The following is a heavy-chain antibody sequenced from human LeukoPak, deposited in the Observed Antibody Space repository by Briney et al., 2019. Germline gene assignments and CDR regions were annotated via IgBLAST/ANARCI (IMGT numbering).Heavy chain of an antibody. CDR2: IIPIFGTA. D-gene: IGHD6-6*01. CDR1: GGAFSSYA. CDR3: ASWMYSSSSLFDY. Sequence: GASVKVSCKASGGAFSSYAISWVRQAPGEGLEWMGGIIPIFGTANYAQKFQGRVTITTDESTSTAYMELSSLRSEGTAVYYCASWMYSSSSLFDYWGQGTLVTVSS. V-gene: IGHV1-69*05. J-gene: IGHJ4*02.